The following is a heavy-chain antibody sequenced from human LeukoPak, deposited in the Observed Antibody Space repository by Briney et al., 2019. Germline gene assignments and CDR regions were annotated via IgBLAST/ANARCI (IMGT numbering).Heavy chain of an antibody. D-gene: IGHD6-19*01. CDR3: ARDQAGPYSSGWHYFDY. J-gene: IGHJ4*02. CDR1: GGSISSYY. V-gene: IGHV4-59*01. CDR2: IYYSGST. Sequence: SETLSLTCTVSGGSISSYYWSWIRQPPGKGLEWIEYIYYSGSTNYNPSLKSRVTISVDTPKNQFSLKLSSVTAADTAVYYCARDQAGPYSSGWHYFDYWGQGTLVTVSS.